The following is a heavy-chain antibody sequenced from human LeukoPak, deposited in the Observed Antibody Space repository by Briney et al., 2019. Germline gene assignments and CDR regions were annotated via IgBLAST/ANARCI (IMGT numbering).Heavy chain of an antibody. Sequence: GESLKISCQGSEYSFATYWIAWLRQMPGKGLEWMGIIYPSDSDTRYSPSFQGQVTISADKSISTAYLQWSSLKASDTAMYYCARHLPLQPDYWGQGTLVTVSS. V-gene: IGHV5-51*01. D-gene: IGHD1-1*01. CDR3: ARHLPLQPDY. CDR1: EYSFATYW. CDR2: IYPSDSDT. J-gene: IGHJ4*02.